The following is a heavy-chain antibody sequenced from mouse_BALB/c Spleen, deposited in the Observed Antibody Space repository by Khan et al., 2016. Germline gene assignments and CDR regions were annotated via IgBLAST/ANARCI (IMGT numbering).Heavy chain of an antibody. CDR1: GYTFSTYG. J-gene: IGHJ2*01. Sequence: QVQLQQSGAELMKPGASVKISCKASGYTFSTYGIEWVKQRPGNGLEWIGVIFPGSGSTHYNEKFKGKATFTEDTSSNTAYMQISSLTSEDSAVYYCTTSVEEHLDYWGQGTTLTVSA. CDR3: TTSVEEHLDY. CDR2: IFPGSGST. V-gene: IGHV1-9*01.